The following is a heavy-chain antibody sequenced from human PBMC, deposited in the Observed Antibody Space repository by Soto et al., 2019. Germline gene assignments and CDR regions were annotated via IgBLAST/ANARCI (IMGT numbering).Heavy chain of an antibody. D-gene: IGHD3-22*01. V-gene: IGHV4-39*01. Sequence: SETLSLTCTVSGGSTSSSGYYWGWIRQPPGKGLEWIGSVSFKGTTYYNPSLKSRVTISLDTSKNQFSLVLSSVTAADTAVFYCARSTFWYYHETGGYYGLDNWGQGTLVTVSS. CDR2: VSFKGTT. J-gene: IGHJ4*02. CDR3: ARSTFWYYHETGGYYGLDN. CDR1: GGSTSSSGYY.